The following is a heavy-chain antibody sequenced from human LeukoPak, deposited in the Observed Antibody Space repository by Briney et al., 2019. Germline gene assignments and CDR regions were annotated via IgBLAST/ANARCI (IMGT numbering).Heavy chain of an antibody. CDR2: IWYDGSHK. D-gene: IGHD3-10*01. CDR3: ARDLLLWFGELSEDSDY. J-gene: IGHJ4*02. V-gene: IGHV3-33*01. CDR1: GFTFSSYG. Sequence: GGSLRLSCAASGFTFSSYGMHWVRQAPGKGLEWVAVIWYDGSHKYYADSVKGRFTISRDNSKNTLHLQMNSLRAEDTAVYYCARDLLLWFGELSEDSDYWGQGTLVTVSS.